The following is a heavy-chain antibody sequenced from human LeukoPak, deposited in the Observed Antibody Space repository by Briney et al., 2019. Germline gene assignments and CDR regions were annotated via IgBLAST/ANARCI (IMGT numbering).Heavy chain of an antibody. CDR3: VKDPYGTYYYYGMDV. J-gene: IGHJ6*02. Sequence: PGGSLRLSCSASGFTFSSYAMHWVRQAPGKGLEYVSAISNNGGSTYYADSVKGRFTISRDNSKNTLYLQMSSLRAEDTAVYYCVKDPYGTYYYYGMDVWGQGTTVTVSS. D-gene: IGHD3-10*01. CDR1: GFTFSSYA. CDR2: ISNNGGST. V-gene: IGHV3-64D*06.